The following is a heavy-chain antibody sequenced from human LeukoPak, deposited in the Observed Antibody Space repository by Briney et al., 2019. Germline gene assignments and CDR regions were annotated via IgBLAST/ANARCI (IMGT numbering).Heavy chain of an antibody. V-gene: IGHV4-4*02. Sequence: SETLSLTCAVSGGSISSENWWSWVRQPPGQGLEWIGQVYRSGSTSYNPSLRSRVTISVDKSKNQLSLILKSVTAADTAVYFCAREGSLAVAGTFDYWGQRTLVTVSS. CDR3: AREGSLAVAGTFDY. CDR1: GGSISSENW. D-gene: IGHD6-19*01. CDR2: VYRSGST. J-gene: IGHJ4*02.